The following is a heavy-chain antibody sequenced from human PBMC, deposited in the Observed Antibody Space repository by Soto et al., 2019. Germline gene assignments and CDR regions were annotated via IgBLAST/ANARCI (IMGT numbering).Heavy chain of an antibody. V-gene: IGHV3-11*01. Sequence: QMQLVQSGGGLVKPGGSLTLSCKASGFTFSDYYMIWVRQTPGKGLEWLSYISDSGSTIYYADSVRARFTIFRENAANSVYLQLDGRTDGDTAFYYCARGGGGWTRVGWIVPLGQGSLVTVSS. J-gene: IGHJ5*02. CDR3: ARGGGGWTRVGWIVP. CDR1: GFTFSDYY. D-gene: IGHD1-26*01. CDR2: ISDSGSTI.